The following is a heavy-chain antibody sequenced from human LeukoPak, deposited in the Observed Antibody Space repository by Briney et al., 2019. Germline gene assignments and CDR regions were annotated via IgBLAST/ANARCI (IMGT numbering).Heavy chain of an antibody. V-gene: IGHV3-23*01. Sequence: PGGSLRLSCAASGFTFSSYAMSWVRQAPGKGLEWVSTVHGHNYYADSVKGRFTISRDDSRSTLYLQMDNLRVEDTAVYYCAKDQTGDGYNSIWGQGTLVTVSS. D-gene: IGHD5-24*01. CDR3: AKDQTGDGYNSI. CDR2: VHGHN. J-gene: IGHJ4*02. CDR1: GFTFSSYA.